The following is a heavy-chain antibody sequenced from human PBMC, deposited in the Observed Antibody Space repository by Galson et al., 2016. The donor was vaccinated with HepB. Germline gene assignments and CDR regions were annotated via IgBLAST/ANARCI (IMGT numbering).Heavy chain of an antibody. CDR3: AKDGGRGGGSAFDI. CDR2: ISGSGDNT. CDR1: GFTFGNYA. Sequence: SLRLSCAASGFTFGNYAMSWVRQAPGKGLEWVSAISGSGDNTYHADSVKGRFTISRDNSKNTLSLQMNRLRDEDTALYYCAKDGGRGGGSAFDIWGQGTMVTVSA. V-gene: IGHV3-23*01. D-gene: IGHD3-10*01. J-gene: IGHJ3*02.